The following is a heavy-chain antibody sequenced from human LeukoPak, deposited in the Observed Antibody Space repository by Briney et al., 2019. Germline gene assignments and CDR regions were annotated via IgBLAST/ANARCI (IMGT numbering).Heavy chain of an antibody. J-gene: IGHJ4*02. D-gene: IGHD2-2*01. Sequence: PGRSLRLSCAASGFTFSSYGMHWVRQAPGKRLEWVAVISYDGSNKYYADSVKGRFTISRDNSKNTLYLQMNSLRAEDTAVYHCAKDLAGIVVVPAAPDYGGEGTLVTVSS. CDR1: GFTFSSYG. CDR3: AKDLAGIVVVPAAPDY. V-gene: IGHV3-30*18. CDR2: ISYDGSNK.